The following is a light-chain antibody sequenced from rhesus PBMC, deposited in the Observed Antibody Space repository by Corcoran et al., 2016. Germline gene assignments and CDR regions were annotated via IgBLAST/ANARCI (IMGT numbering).Light chain of an antibody. CDR1: QSVSTY. Sequence: EIVMTQSPATLSLSPGERATLSCRASQSVSTYIAWYQQKPGLPPSLLIYGASNRATGIPGRFSGSGSGTDFTITISSLEPEDLAVYYCQHYNNWPLTFGGGTKVEIK. J-gene: IGKJ4*01. CDR2: GAS. CDR3: QHYNNWPLT. V-gene: IGKV3S9*01.